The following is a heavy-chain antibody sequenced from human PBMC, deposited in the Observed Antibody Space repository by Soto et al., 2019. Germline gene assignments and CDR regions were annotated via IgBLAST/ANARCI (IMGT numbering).Heavy chain of an antibody. V-gene: IGHV3-30*18. CDR1: GFTFSSYG. CDR2: ISYDGSNK. CDR3: AKDLGALKLIVAFDI. Sequence: QVQLVEAGGGVVQPGRSLRLSCAASGFTFSSYGMHWVRQAPGKGLEWVAVISYDGSNKYYADSVKGRFTISRDNSKNTLYLQMNSLRAEDTAVYYCAKDLGALKLIVAFDIWGQGTMVTVSS. J-gene: IGHJ3*02. D-gene: IGHD3-10*01.